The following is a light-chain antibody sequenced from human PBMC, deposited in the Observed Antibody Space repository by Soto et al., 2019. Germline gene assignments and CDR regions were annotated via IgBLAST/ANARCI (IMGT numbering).Light chain of an antibody. V-gene: IGKV4-1*01. J-gene: IGKJ1*01. Sequence: DIVMTQSPDSLAVSLGERATINCKSSQSVLYSSNNKNYLAWYQQKPGQHPKLLISWAPTRESGVPDRCSRSGSGTDFTLTAISLQAEDVAVYYCQQYYSNPPTFGQGTKVEI. CDR2: WAP. CDR1: QSVLYSSNNKNY. CDR3: QQYYSNPPT.